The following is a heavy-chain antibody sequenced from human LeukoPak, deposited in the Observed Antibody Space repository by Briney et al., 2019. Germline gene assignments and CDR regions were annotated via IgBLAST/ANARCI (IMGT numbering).Heavy chain of an antibody. CDR3: ARDQPVLRFLEWLFSVGWFDP. D-gene: IGHD3-3*01. CDR2: IYHSGST. CDR1: GYSISSGYY. Sequence: SETLSLTCTVSGYSISSGYYWGWIRQPPGKGLEWIGSIYHSGSTYYNPSLKSRVTISVDTSKNQFSLKLSSVTAADTAVYYCARDQPVLRFLEWLFSVGWFDPWGQGTLVTVSS. J-gene: IGHJ5*02. V-gene: IGHV4-38-2*02.